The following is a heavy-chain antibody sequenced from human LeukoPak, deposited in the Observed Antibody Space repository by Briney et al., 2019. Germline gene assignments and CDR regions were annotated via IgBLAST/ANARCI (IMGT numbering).Heavy chain of an antibody. D-gene: IGHD3-10*01. CDR2: INPSGGST. CDR3: ARGFWDRAFDI. J-gene: IGHJ3*02. V-gene: IGHV1-46*01. Sequence: ASVKVSCKASGHTFTSYYMHWVRQAPGQGLEWMGIINPSGGSTSYAQKFQGRVTLTRDTSTSTVYMELSSLRSEDTAVYYCARGFWDRAFDIWGQGTMVTVSS. CDR1: GHTFTSYY.